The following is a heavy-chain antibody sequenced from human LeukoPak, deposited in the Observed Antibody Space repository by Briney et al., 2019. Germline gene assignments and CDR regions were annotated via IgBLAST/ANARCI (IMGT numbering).Heavy chain of an antibody. V-gene: IGHV3-30-3*01. D-gene: IGHD6-6*01. CDR1: GFTFSSYA. J-gene: IGHJ4*02. Sequence: GGSLRLSCAASGFTFSSYAMHWVRQAPGKGLEWVAVISYDGSNKYYADSVKGRFTISRDNSKNTLYLQMNSLRAEDTAVYYCARERKRGSSEFDYWGQGTLVTVSS. CDR3: ARERKRGSSEFDY. CDR2: ISYDGSNK.